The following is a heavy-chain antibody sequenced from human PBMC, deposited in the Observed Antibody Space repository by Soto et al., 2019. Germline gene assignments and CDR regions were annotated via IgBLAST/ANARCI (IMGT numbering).Heavy chain of an antibody. CDR2: IKSKTDGGTT. J-gene: IGHJ6*03. V-gene: IGHV3-15*01. Sequence: GGSLRLSCAASGFTFSNAWMSWVRQAPGKGLEWVGRIKSKTDGGTTDYAAPVKGRFTISRDDSKNTLYLQMNSLKTEDTAVYYCTTGSPYNWNYSYYYMDVWGKGTTVTVSS. CDR1: GFTFSNAW. CDR3: TTGSPYNWNYSYYYMDV. D-gene: IGHD1-20*01.